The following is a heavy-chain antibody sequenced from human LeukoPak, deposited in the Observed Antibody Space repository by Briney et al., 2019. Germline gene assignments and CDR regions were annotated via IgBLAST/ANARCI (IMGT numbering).Heavy chain of an antibody. CDR3: ANGREWLPTGNSGPFGST. J-gene: IGHJ5*02. V-gene: IGHV3-48*01. D-gene: IGHD4-23*01. Sequence: PGGSLRLSCVASGFTFSSYSMSWVRQAPGKGLEWVSYISSSSSTIYYADSVKGRFTISRDNSKNTLYLQMNSLRGEDTAVYHCANGREWLPTGNSGPFGSTWGQGTLVTVSS. CDR1: GFTFSSYS. CDR2: ISSSSSTI.